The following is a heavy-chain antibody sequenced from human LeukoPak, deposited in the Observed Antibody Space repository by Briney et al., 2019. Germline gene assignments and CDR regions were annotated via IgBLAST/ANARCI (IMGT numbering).Heavy chain of an antibody. CDR1: GYTFTGYY. V-gene: IGHV1-2*02. Sequence: ASVKVSCKASGYTFTGYYMHWGGQAPGQGREWVGWINPNSGGTNYAQKFQRRGTMIRDTSINNAYMELRRLRADGKADDYLRIVEGSAAPSGPWAQGTLVTVSS. J-gene: IGHJ5*02. D-gene: IGHD2-15*01. CDR3: RIVEGSAAPSGP. CDR2: INPNSGGT.